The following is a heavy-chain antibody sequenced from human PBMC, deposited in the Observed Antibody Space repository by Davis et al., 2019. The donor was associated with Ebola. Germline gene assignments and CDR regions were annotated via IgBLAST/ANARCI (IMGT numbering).Heavy chain of an antibody. J-gene: IGHJ4*02. CDR3: ARLARPSYDSSGYFGYYFDY. Sequence: GESLKISCKGSGYSFTSFWISWVRQMPGKGLEWMGRIDPSDSYTNYSPSFQGHVTISADKSISTAYLQWSSLKASDTAMYYCARLARPSYDSSGYFGYYFDYWGQGTLVTVSS. CDR1: GYSFTSFW. D-gene: IGHD3-22*01. CDR2: IDPSDSYT. V-gene: IGHV5-10-1*01.